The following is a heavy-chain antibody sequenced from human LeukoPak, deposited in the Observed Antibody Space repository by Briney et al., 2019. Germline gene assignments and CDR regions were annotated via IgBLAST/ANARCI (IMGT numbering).Heavy chain of an antibody. CDR3: ARERGGSYFDGAFDI. CDR1: GGSISSGSYY. CDR2: IYTSGST. J-gene: IGHJ3*02. D-gene: IGHD1-26*01. Sequence: SETLSLTCTVSGGSISSGSYYWSWIRQPAGKGLEWIGRIYTSGSTNYNPSLKSRVTISVDTSKNQFSLKLSSVTAADTAVYYCARERGGSYFDGAFDIWGQGTMVTVPS. V-gene: IGHV4-61*02.